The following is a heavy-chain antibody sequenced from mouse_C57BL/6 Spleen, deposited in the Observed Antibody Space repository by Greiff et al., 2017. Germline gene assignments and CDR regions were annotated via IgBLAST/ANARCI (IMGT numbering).Heavy chain of an antibody. D-gene: IGHD2-3*01. Sequence: QVQLKQSGAELVRPGASVTLSCKASGYTFTDYEMHWVKQTPVHGLEWIGAIDPETGGTAYNQKFKGKAILTADKSSSTAYMELRSLTSEDSAVYYCTRGGDGYSAWFAYWGQGTLVTVSA. CDR3: TRGGDGYSAWFAY. V-gene: IGHV1-15*01. J-gene: IGHJ3*01. CDR1: GYTFTDYE. CDR2: IDPETGGT.